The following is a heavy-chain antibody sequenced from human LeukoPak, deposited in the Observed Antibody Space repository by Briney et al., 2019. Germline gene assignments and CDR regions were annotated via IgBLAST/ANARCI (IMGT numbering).Heavy chain of an antibody. CDR3: ARGRGRIGY. CDR2: INHSGST. J-gene: IGHJ4*02. Sequence: NPSETLSLTCAVYGGSFSGYYWSWIRQPPGKGLEWIGGINHSGSTNYNPSLKSRVTISVDTSKNQFSLKLSSVTAADTAVYYCARGRGRIGYWGQGTLVTVSS. CDR1: GGSFSGYY. D-gene: IGHD5-12*01. V-gene: IGHV4-34*01.